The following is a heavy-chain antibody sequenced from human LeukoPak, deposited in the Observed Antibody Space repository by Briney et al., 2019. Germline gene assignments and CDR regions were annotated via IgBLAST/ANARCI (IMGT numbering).Heavy chain of an antibody. CDR2: ISAYNGNT. D-gene: IGHD4-17*01. CDR3: ARDFDYGDYGHPFDY. CDR1: GCTFTSYG. Sequence: ASVKVSCKASGCTFTSYGISWVRQAPGQGLEWMGWISAYNGNTNYAQKLQGRVTMTTDTSTSTAYMELRSLRSDDTAVYYCARDFDYGDYGHPFDYWGQGTLVTVFS. J-gene: IGHJ4*02. V-gene: IGHV1-18*01.